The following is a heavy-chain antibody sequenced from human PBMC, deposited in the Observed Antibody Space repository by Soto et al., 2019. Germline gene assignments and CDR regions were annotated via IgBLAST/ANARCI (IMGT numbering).Heavy chain of an antibody. CDR3: AQAIRSYCSGGSCTRNRAYYYYYMDV. Sequence: ASVKVSCKASGYTFTSYDINWVRQATGQGLEWMGWMNPNSGNTGYAQKFQGRVTMTRNTSISTAYMELSSLRSEDTAVYYCAQAIRSYCSGGSCTRNRAYYYYYMDVWGKGTTVTVSS. D-gene: IGHD2-15*01. CDR1: GYTFTSYD. J-gene: IGHJ6*03. CDR2: MNPNSGNT. V-gene: IGHV1-8*01.